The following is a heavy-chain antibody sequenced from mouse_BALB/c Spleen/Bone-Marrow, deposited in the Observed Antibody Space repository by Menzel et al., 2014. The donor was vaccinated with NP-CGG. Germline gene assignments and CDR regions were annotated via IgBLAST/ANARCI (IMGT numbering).Heavy chain of an antibody. V-gene: IGHV2-9*02. CDR3: ARDKWGGAY. D-gene: IGHD1-3*01. CDR2: IWAGGST. Sequence: VHLVESGPGLVAPSQSLSITCTVSGFSLTNYGVHWIRQPPGKGLEWLGVIWAGGSTNYNSALMSRLSISKNNSKSQVFLKTNSLQTEDTAMYCCARDKWGGAYWGQGTLVTVSA. CDR1: GFSLTNYG. J-gene: IGHJ3*01.